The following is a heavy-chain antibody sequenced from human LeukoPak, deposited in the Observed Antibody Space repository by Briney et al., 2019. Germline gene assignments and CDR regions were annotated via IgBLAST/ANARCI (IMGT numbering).Heavy chain of an antibody. CDR2: LGRSGTTT. J-gene: IGHJ4*02. CDR3: ARHEYSNGCFDH. Sequence: GGSLRLSCAASGFTFSSYAMSWVRQAPGKGLEWVSALGRSGTTTYYADSVKGRFTISRDNSKNTLNLQMSSLRAGDTAVYYCARHEYSNGCFDHWGQGTLVTVSS. D-gene: IGHD6-19*01. CDR1: GFTFSSYA. V-gene: IGHV3-23*01.